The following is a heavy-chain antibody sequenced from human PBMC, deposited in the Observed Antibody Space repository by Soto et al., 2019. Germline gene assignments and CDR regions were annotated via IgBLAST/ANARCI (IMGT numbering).Heavy chain of an antibody. V-gene: IGHV1-69*04. Sequence: RAPVKVSRKASGGTFSGYTTSRLRQNHGRGLARVGRITPILGIANYAQKFQGRVTITADKSTSTAYMELSSLRSEDTAVYYCARDSPPTVATTFDYWGQGTLVTVSS. J-gene: IGHJ4*02. CDR1: GGTFSGYT. D-gene: IGHD4-4*01. CDR2: ITPILGIA. CDR3: ARDSPPTVATTFDY.